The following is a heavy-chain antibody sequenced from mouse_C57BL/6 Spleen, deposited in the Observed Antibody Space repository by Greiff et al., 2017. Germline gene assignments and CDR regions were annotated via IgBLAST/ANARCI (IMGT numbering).Heavy chain of an antibody. CDR2: IDPNSGGT. D-gene: IGHD1-1*01. CDR1: GYTFTSYW. J-gene: IGHJ4*01. Sequence: QVQLKQPGAELVKPGASVKLSCKASGYTFTSYWMHWVKQRPGRGLEWIGRIDPNSGGTKYNEKFKSKATLTVDKPSSTAYMQLSSLTSEDSAVYYCARNPTTVVAPYYAMDYWGQGTSVTVSS. V-gene: IGHV1-72*01. CDR3: ARNPTTVVAPYYAMDY.